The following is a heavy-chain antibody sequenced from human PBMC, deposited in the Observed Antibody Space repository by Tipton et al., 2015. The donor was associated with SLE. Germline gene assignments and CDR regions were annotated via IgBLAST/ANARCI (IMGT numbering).Heavy chain of an antibody. CDR2: IYHSGST. D-gene: IGHD6-13*01. V-gene: IGHV4-38-2*01. J-gene: IGHJ3*02. Sequence: TLSLTCAVPGYSISSGYYWGWIRQPPGKGLEWIGSIYHSGSTYYNPSLKSRVTISVDTSKNQFSLKLSSVTAADTAVYYCASMGGQQLVPDAFDIWGQGTMVTVSS. CDR1: GYSISSGYY. CDR3: ASMGGQQLVPDAFDI.